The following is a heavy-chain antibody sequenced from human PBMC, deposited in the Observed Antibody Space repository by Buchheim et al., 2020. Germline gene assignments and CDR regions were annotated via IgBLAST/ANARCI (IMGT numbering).Heavy chain of an antibody. CDR3: AKLTQFYYYYGMDV. CDR2: IWYDGTNR. J-gene: IGHJ6*02. Sequence: QVQLVESGGGVVQPGRSLRLSCAASGFNFSNYAMHWVRQAPGKGLEWVAVIWYDGTNRYYADSVKGRFTISRDNSKSSLYLQMNSLRAEDTAMYYCAKLTQFYYYYGMDVWGQGTT. CDR1: GFNFSNYA. V-gene: IGHV3-33*06. D-gene: IGHD4-23*01.